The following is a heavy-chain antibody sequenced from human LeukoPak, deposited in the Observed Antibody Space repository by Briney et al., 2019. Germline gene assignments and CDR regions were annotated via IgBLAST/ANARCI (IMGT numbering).Heavy chain of an antibody. CDR2: IHYSGSS. V-gene: IGHV4-59*01. Sequence: SETLSLTCTVSGASINSYYWGWIRQPPGKGLEWIGSIHYSGSSNYNPSLKSRVTISIDTSKNQFSLKLSSVTAADTAVYYCARGGVYFDYWGQGTLVTVSS. CDR1: GASINSYY. J-gene: IGHJ4*02. D-gene: IGHD6-13*01. CDR3: ARGGVYFDY.